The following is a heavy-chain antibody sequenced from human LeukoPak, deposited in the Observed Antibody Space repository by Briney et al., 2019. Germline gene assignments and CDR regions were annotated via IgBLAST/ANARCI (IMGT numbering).Heavy chain of an antibody. CDR1: GGTFSSYA. V-gene: IGHV1-69*01. D-gene: IGHD2-15*01. J-gene: IGHJ6*02. CDR2: IIPIFGTA. CDR3: ARDVVVAAHYYYGMDV. Sequence: ASVKVSCKASGGTFSSYAISWVRQAPGQGLEWMGGIIPIFGTANYAQKFQGRVTITADESTSTAYMELSSLRSEDTAVYYCARDVVVAAHYYYGMDVWGRGTTVTVSS.